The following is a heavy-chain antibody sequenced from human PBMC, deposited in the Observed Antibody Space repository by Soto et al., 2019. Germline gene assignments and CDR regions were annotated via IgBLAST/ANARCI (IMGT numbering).Heavy chain of an antibody. D-gene: IGHD2-2*01. J-gene: IGHJ6*03. CDR3: ARAGVIIVVVPAAGAASYYYYMDV. Sequence: PSQTLSLTCAISGDSVSSNSAAWNWIRQSPSRGLEWLGRTYYRSKWYNDYAVSVKSRITINPDTSKNQFSLQLNSVTPEDTAVYYCARAGVIIVVVPAAGAASYYYYMDVWGKGTTVTVSS. V-gene: IGHV6-1*01. CDR2: TYYRSKWYN. CDR1: GDSVSSNSAA.